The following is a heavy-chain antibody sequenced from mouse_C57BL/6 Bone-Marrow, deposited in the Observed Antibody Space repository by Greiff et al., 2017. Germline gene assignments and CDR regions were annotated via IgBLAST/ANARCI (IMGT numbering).Heavy chain of an antibody. D-gene: IGHD1-1*01. CDR2: IGPENGDT. Sequence: VQLQQSGAELVRPGASVKLSCTASGFNITDDYMHWVKQCPEQGLEWIGWIGPENGDTDYASQFQGKATIPAATSSNTAYLQLRSLTSEDTAVYYCTTLLITTLDDWGQGTSVTVSS. CDR1: GFNITDDY. J-gene: IGHJ4*01. V-gene: IGHV14-4*01. CDR3: TTLLITTLDD.